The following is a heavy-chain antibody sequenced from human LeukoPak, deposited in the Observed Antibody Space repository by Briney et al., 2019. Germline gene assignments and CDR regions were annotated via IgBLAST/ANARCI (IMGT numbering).Heavy chain of an antibody. CDR1: GFTFSNYY. D-gene: IGHD3-16*01. J-gene: IGHJ4*02. CDR3: ARLETLGPWQFDF. CDR2: IYTDGTT. V-gene: IGHV3-53*01. Sequence: PGGSLRLSCAASGFTFSNYYMGWVRQTPGKELEWVSNIYTDGTTYYADSMKGRFTISRDNSKNTVHLQMNSLRVEDTAVYFCARLETLGPWQFDFWGQGTLVTVSS.